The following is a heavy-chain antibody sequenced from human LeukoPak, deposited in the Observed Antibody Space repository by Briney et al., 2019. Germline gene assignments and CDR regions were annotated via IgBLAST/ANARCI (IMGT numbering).Heavy chain of an antibody. CDR1: GGSISSRSDY. CDR3: DYGGLYFYYYMDV. J-gene: IGHJ6*03. Sequence: PSETLSLTCTVSGGSISSRSDYWGWIRQTPEQGLEWIGNLDSSGSTYYNPSLKSRVTISVGTSKNQFSLNLIFVSGRRPHTRSHDYGGLYFYYYMDVWGKGTTVTVSS. D-gene: IGHD4-23*01. V-gene: IGHV4-39*01. CDR2: LDSSGST.